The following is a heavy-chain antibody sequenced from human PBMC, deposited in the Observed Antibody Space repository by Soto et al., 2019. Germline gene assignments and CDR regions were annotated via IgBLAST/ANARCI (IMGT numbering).Heavy chain of an antibody. Sequence: QVQLQESGPGLVKPSGTLSLTCAVSSGSISSSNWWSWVRQPPGKGLEWIGEIYHSGSTNHNPSLKSRVTISVDKSKNQFALKLSCVTAADTAVYYCARARFFEGPEYYYYMDVWGKGTTVTVSS. CDR2: IYHSGST. V-gene: IGHV4-4*02. CDR1: SGSISSSNW. D-gene: IGHD3-3*01. CDR3: ARARFFEGPEYYYYMDV. J-gene: IGHJ6*03.